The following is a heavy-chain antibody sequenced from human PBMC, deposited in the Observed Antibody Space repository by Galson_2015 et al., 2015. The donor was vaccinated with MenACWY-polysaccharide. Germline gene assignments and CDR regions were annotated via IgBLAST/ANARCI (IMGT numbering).Heavy chain of an antibody. CDR1: RFTFSTYW. V-gene: IGHV3-74*01. J-gene: IGHJ4*02. CDR3: ARGYSAYD. D-gene: IGHD5-12*01. Sequence: SLRLSCAASRFTFSTYWMHWVRQAPGKGLVWVSLLKGIGSGPNYADSGKGEFTISRDTAKNTLYLQMNSLRAEDPALYYCARGYSAYDWGQGTLVTVSA. CDR2: LKGIGSGP.